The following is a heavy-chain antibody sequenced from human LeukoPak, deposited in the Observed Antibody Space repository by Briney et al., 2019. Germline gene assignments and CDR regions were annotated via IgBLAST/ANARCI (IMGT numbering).Heavy chain of an antibody. V-gene: IGHV4-59*01. J-gene: IGHJ4*02. Sequence: SETLSLTCPVSGGSISGYYWSWIRQPPGKGLEWIGYIYYSGSTNYNPSLKSRVTISVDTSKNQFSLKLRSVTAADTAVYYCARAVKYYYDRSDEYFDYWGQGTLVTVSS. D-gene: IGHD3-22*01. CDR2: IYYSGST. CDR3: ARAVKYYYDRSDEYFDY. CDR1: GGSISGYY.